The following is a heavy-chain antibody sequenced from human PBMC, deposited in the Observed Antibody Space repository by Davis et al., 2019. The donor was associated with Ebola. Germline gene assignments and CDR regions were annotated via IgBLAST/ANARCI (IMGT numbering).Heavy chain of an antibody. J-gene: IGHJ6*02. D-gene: IGHD2/OR15-2a*01. V-gene: IGHV3-30*03. CDR2: ISYDGSNK. CDR3: ARAFYTHYYYYGMDV. CDR1: GFTFSSYG. Sequence: PGGSLRLSCAASGFTFSSYGMHWVRQAPGKGLEWVAVISYDGSNKYYADSVKGRFTISRDNSKNTLYLQMNSLRAEDTAVYYCARAFYTHYYYYGMDVWGQGTTVTVSS.